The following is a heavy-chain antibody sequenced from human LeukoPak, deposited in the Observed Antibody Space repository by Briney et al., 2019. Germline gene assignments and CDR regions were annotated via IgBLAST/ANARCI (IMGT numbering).Heavy chain of an antibody. CDR2: ISAYNGNT. CDR3: ARIRLDDCSGGSCSLDYYYYGMDV. CDR1: GYTFTSYG. J-gene: IGHJ6*02. V-gene: IGHV1-18*01. D-gene: IGHD2-15*01. Sequence: GASVKVSCKASGYTFTSYGISWVRQAPGQGLEWMGWISAYNGNTNYAQKLQGRVTMTTDTSTSTAYMELRSLRSDDTAVYYCARIRLDDCSGGSCSLDYYYYGMDVWGQGTTVTVSS.